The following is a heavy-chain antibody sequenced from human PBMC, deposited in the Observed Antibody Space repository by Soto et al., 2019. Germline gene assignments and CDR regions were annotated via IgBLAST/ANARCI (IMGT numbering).Heavy chain of an antibody. CDR1: GYTFTSYD. J-gene: IGHJ6*03. V-gene: IGHV1-8*01. CDR3: ARGKAGNYYYYYMDV. CDR2: MNPNSGNT. Sequence: ASVKVSCKASGYTFTSYDINWVRQATGQGLEWMGWMNPNSGNTNYAQKLQGRVTMTTDTSTSTAYMELRSLRSDDTAVYYCARGKAGNYYYYYMDVWGKGTTVTVSS.